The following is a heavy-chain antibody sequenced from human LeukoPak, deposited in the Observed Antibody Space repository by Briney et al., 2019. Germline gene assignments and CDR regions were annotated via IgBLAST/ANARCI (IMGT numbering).Heavy chain of an antibody. CDR1: GFTFTDYY. V-gene: IGHV3-11*01. J-gene: IGHJ5*02. Sequence: GGSLRLSCAASGFTFTDYYMSWLRQAPGKGLEGVSYITNSGTTIYYADSVKGRFTISRDNAKNSLYLQMNSLRSEDTAVYYCARTLSNWNYPTWLDPWGQGTLVTVSS. D-gene: IGHD1-7*01. CDR3: ARTLSNWNYPTWLDP. CDR2: ITNSGTTI.